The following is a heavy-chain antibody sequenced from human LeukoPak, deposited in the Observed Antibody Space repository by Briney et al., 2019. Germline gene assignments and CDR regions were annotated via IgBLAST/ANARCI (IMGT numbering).Heavy chain of an antibody. D-gene: IGHD2-8*01. CDR2: TLYRSQWYK. Sequence: SQTLSLTCAISGDSVSSNSAAWTWIRQSPSRGLEWLGRTLYRSQWYKEYPISVRGRITINPDTSKNHFSLHLNSVTPDDTAVYHCGRDLNAGLHSWGQGILVTVSS. CDR1: GDSVSSNSAA. V-gene: IGHV6-1*01. J-gene: IGHJ4*02. CDR3: GRDLNAGLHS.